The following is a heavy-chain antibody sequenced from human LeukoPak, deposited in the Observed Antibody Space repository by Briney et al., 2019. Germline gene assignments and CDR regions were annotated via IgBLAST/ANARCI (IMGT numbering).Heavy chain of an antibody. CDR3: AKANYSSTWYGSFDY. D-gene: IGHD6-13*01. J-gene: IGHJ4*02. V-gene: IGHV3-23*01. CDR1: GFTFSSYA. Sequence: GGSLRLSCAASGFTFSSYAMSWVRQAPGKGLEWVSAISGGGGSTYYADSVKGRFTISRDNSKNTLFLQMNSLRAEDTAVYYCAKANYSSTWYGSFDYWGQGTLVTVSS. CDR2: ISGGGGST.